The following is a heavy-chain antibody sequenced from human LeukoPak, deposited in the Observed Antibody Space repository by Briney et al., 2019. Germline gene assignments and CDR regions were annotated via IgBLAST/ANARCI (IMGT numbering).Heavy chain of an antibody. CDR3: ARPSGSYYLGRDAFDI. D-gene: IGHD1-26*01. J-gene: IGHJ3*02. Sequence: GESLKISCKGSGYSFTSYWIGWVRQMPGKGLEWMGIIYPGDSDTRYSPSFQGQVTISADKSISTAYPQWSSLKASDTAMYYCARPSGSYYLGRDAFDIWGQGTMVTVSS. CDR2: IYPGDSDT. V-gene: IGHV5-51*03. CDR1: GYSFTSYW.